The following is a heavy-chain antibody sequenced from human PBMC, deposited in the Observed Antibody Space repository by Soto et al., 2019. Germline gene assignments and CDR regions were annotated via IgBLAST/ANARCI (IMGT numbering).Heavy chain of an antibody. CDR2: IISIFGTA. CDR1: GGTFSNYA. D-gene: IGHD2-21*02. J-gene: IGHJ4*02. V-gene: IGHV1-69*13. CDR3: ARARRDGGNSGGFFDY. Sequence: SVKVSCKASGGTFSNYAISWVRQAPGQGLEWMGGIISIFGTANYAQKFQGRVTITADESTNTAYMELRSLRSEDTAVYYCARARRDGGNSGGFFDYWGQGTLVTVSS.